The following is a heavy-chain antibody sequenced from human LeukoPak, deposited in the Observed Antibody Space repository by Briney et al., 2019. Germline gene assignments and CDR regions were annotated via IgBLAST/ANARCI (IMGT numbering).Heavy chain of an antibody. CDR1: GFTFSSYA. CDR2: ISGSGGRT. J-gene: IGHJ3*02. D-gene: IGHD6-19*01. V-gene: IGHV3-23*01. CDR3: AKGSGWAHDHAFDI. Sequence: GGSLRLSCAASGFTFSSYAMSWVRQAPGRGLEWVSGISGSGGRTHYADSVKGRFTISRDNAKNTLYLQMKSLRAEDTAVYYCAKGSGWAHDHAFDIWGQGTKVTVSS.